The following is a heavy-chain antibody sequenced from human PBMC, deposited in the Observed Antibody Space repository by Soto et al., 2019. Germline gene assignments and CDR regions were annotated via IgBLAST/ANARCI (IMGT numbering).Heavy chain of an antibody. J-gene: IGHJ4*02. D-gene: IGHD3-10*01. Sequence: QIHLVQSGSEVKKPGASVKVSCKASGFTFTSFGISWVRQAPGQGLEWMGWISAYNGDTDIAQRVQGRVTLTTDTSTNTVYMELRRLRSDDTAVYYCARDKMVYTYGSGTFDYWGQGTVVTVSS. CDR2: ISAYNGDT. CDR1: GFTFTSFG. V-gene: IGHV1-18*04. CDR3: ARDKMVYTYGSGTFDY.